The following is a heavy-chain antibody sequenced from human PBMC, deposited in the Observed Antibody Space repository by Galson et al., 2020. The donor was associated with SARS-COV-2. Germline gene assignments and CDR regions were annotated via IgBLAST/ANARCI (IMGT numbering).Heavy chain of an antibody. CDR2: ISGSGGST. CDR3: AKDQGNDYCYQLDY. CDR1: GFTFSRYA. J-gene: IGHJ4*02. V-gene: IGHV3-23*01. D-gene: IGHD4-17*01. Sequence: GESLKISCADSGFTFSRYAMTWVRQAPGKGLEWVSSISGSGGSTYYADSVKGRFTISRDNAKDTLYVQMNSLRAEDTGVYFCAKDQGNDYCYQLDYWGQGTLVTVSS.